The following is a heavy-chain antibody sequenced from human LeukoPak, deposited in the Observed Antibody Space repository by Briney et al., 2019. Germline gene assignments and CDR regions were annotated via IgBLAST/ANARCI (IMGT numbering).Heavy chain of an antibody. CDR3: ARSGYCTNGVCSGFDY. J-gene: IGHJ4*02. CDR2: MNPNSGNT. CDR1: GYTFTGYY. Sequence: ASVKVSCKASGYTFTGYYMHWVRQAPGQGLEWMGWMNPNSGNTGYAQKFQGRVTMTRNTSISTAYMELSSLRSEDTAVYYCARSGYCTNGVCSGFDYWGQGTLVTVSS. D-gene: IGHD2-8*01. V-gene: IGHV1-8*02.